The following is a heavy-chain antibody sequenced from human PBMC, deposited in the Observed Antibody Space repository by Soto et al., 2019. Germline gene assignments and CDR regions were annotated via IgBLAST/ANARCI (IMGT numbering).Heavy chain of an antibody. V-gene: IGHV3-49*03. Sequence: GGSLRLSCTASGFTFGDYAMSWFRQAPGKGLEWVGFIRSKAYGGTTEYAASVKGRFTISRDDSKSIAYLQMNSLKTEDTAVYYCTRYRKVALVGATQSFHNWFDPWGQGTLVTVSS. CDR3: TRYRKVALVGATQSFHNWFDP. D-gene: IGHD1-26*01. CDR1: GFTFGDYA. J-gene: IGHJ5*02. CDR2: IRSKAYGGTT.